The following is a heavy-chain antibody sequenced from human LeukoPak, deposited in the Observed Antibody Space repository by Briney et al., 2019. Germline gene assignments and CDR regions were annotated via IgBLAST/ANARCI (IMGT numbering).Heavy chain of an antibody. CDR2: IIPIFGTA. D-gene: IGHD2-15*01. J-gene: IGHJ4*02. Sequence: ASVKVSCKASGGTFSSYAISWVRQAPGQGLEWMGRIIPIFGTANYAQKFQGRVTITTYEATSTAYMELSSLRSEDTAVYYCARGEGYCSGGSCLVDYWGQGTLVTVSS. V-gene: IGHV1-69*05. CDR3: ARGEGYCSGGSCLVDY. CDR1: GGTFSSYA.